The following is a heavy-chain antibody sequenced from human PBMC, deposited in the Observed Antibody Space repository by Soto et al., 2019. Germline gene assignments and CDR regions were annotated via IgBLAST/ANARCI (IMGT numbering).Heavy chain of an antibody. CDR3: ARTLKYYDFWSGYPYYYYYGMDV. Sequence: PSETLSLTCAVYGGSFSGYYWSWIRQPPGKGLEWIGEINHSGSTNYNPSLKSRVTISVDTSKNQFSLKLSSVTAADTAVYYCARTLKYYDFWSGYPYYYYYGMDVWGQGTTVTVSS. V-gene: IGHV4-34*01. CDR1: GGSFSGYY. CDR2: INHSGST. D-gene: IGHD3-3*01. J-gene: IGHJ6*02.